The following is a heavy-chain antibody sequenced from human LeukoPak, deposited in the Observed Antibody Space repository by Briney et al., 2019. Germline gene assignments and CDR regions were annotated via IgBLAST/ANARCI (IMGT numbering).Heavy chain of an antibody. Sequence: GGSLRLSCAASGFTFSSYGMSWVRQAPGKGLEWVAFIRYDDTPQFYADSVKGRFTISRDVSKHTLYLQMNRLRSDDTAMYYCAKDVRDGYNYFDYWGQGTLVTVSS. CDR1: GFTFSSYG. CDR3: AKDVRDGYNYFDY. D-gene: IGHD5-24*01. J-gene: IGHJ4*02. CDR2: IRYDDTPQ. V-gene: IGHV3-30*02.